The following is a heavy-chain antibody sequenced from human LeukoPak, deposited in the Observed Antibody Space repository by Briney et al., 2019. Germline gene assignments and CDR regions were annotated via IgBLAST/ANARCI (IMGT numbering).Heavy chain of an antibody. D-gene: IGHD6-6*01. CDR2: IAYSGTT. J-gene: IGHJ4*02. V-gene: IGHV4-59*08. Sequence: SETLSLTCTVSGGSISSSYWSWIRQPPGKGPEWIGYIAYSGTTTYNPSLKRRVTISLDTSKNQFSLRLYSVTVADTAVYYCARHFAYSSSSYFDYWGQGSLVTVSS. CDR3: ARHFAYSSSSYFDY. CDR1: GGSISSSY.